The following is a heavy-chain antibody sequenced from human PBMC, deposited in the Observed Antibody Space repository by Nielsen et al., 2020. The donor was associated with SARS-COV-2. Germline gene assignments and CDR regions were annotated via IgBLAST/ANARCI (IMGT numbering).Heavy chain of an antibody. CDR3: AKVYGDYVGFFDV. CDR2: ISWNSVSI. D-gene: IGHD4-17*01. J-gene: IGHJ2*01. Sequence: GGSLRLSCVGSGFTFDDYAMHWVRQAPGKGLEWVSGISWNSVSIDYADSVKGRFTISRDNAKRSLYLQMNSLRAEDTAFYYCAKVYGDYVGFFDVWGRGTLVTVSS. V-gene: IGHV3-9*01. CDR1: GFTFDDYA.